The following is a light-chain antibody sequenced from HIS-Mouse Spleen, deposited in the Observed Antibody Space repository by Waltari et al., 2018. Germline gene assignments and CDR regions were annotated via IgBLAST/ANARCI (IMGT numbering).Light chain of an antibody. CDR3: QQYYSTPLT. CDR2: WAF. V-gene: IGKV4-1*01. J-gene: IGKJ4*01. Sequence: DIVMTQSPDSLAVCRGEGATIKCKSSQTVLYSSNNKNYLAWYQQKPGQPPKLLIYWAFTRESGVPDRFSGSGSGTDFTLTISSLQAEDVAVYYCQQYYSTPLTFGGGTKVEIK. CDR1: QTVLYSSNNKNY.